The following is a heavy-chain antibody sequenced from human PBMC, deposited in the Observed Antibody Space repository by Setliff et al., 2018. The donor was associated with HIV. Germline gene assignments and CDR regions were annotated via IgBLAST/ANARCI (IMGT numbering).Heavy chain of an antibody. CDR1: GGSISSYY. V-gene: IGHV4-4*07. Sequence: PSETLSLTCTVSGGSISSYYWSWIRQPAGKGLEWIGRIYTSGSTNYNPSLKSQVTMSVDTSKNQFSLKLSSVTAADTAVYYCAREVGSQYSYWAYYFDSWGRGTLVTVSS. CDR2: IYTSGST. CDR3: AREVGSQYSYWAYYFDS. D-gene: IGHD5-18*01. J-gene: IGHJ4*02.